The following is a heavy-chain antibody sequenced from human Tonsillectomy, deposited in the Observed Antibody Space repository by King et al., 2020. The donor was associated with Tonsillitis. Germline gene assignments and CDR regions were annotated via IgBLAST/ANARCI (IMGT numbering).Heavy chain of an antibody. V-gene: IGHV1-2*02. J-gene: IGHJ3*01. CDR3: ARDEIVATPSGSAFDL. CDR2: ISPNSGGT. CDR1: GYTFSDYY. D-gene: IGHD3-10*01. Sequence: QLVQSGAEVKKPGASVKISCKASGYTFSDYYIHWVRQAPGQGLEWMGWISPNSGGTNDAQKFQGRVTMTRDTSIITAYMEFNSLRSDDTAVYYCARDEIVATPSGSAFDLWGQGTMVTVSS.